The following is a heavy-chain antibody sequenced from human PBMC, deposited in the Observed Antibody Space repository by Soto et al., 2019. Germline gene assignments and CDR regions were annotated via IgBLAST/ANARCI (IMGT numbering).Heavy chain of an antibody. D-gene: IGHD3-22*01. Sequence: GASVKVSCKASGGTFSSYAISWVRQAPGQGLEWMGGIIPIFGTANYAQKFQGRVTITADESTSTAYMELSSPRSEDTAVYYCARARGDSSGYYSVDAFDIWGQGTMVTVS. CDR1: GGTFSSYA. J-gene: IGHJ3*02. CDR3: ARARGDSSGYYSVDAFDI. V-gene: IGHV1-69*13. CDR2: IIPIFGTA.